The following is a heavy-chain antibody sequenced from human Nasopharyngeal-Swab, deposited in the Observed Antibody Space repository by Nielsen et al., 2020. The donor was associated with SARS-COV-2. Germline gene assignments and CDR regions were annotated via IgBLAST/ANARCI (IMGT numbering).Heavy chain of an antibody. D-gene: IGHD4-23*01. Sequence: GESLKISCAASGFIFTNYWMSWVRQAPGKGLEWLANIEDIGGTKNYIDSVKGRFTISRDNSKNSLYLQMNSLSGEDTAVYYCAREIPGGTSDFDSWGQGTLVTVSS. CDR3: AREIPGGTSDFDS. CDR2: IEDIGGTK. J-gene: IGHJ4*02. CDR1: GFIFTNYW. V-gene: IGHV3-7*01.